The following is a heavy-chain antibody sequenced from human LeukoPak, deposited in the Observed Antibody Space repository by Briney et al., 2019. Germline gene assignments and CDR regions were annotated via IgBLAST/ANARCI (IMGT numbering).Heavy chain of an antibody. CDR2: FNPNSGGT. CDR3: ASWAAATERRDFDY. V-gene: IGHV1-2*02. Sequence: ASVKVSCKASGYTFTGYYMHWVRQAPGQGLEWMGWFNPNSGGTNYAQKFQGRVTMTRDTSISTAYMELSRLRSDDTAVYYCASWAAATERRDFDYWGQGTLVTVSS. J-gene: IGHJ4*02. D-gene: IGHD2-15*01. CDR1: GYTFTGYY.